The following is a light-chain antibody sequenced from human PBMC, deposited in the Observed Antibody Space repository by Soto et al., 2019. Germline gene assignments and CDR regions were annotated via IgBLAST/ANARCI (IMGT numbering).Light chain of an antibody. CDR1: QSITTY. V-gene: IGKV1-39*01. CDR3: QQIYSAPFT. J-gene: IGKJ4*01. Sequence: DIQMTQSPSSLSASVGDRVTITCRASQSITTYLNWYRKKPGKAPKLLIYAASSLQSGVPSRFSGSGSETEFTLSISSLQPEDFATYFCQQIYSAPFTFGGGTKVDIE. CDR2: AAS.